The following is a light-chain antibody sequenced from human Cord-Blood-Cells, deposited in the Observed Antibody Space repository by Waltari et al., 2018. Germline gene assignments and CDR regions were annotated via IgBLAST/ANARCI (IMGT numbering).Light chain of an antibody. CDR3: SSYTSSTLYV. CDR1: SSDGGGYTY. CDR2: DVS. J-gene: IGLJ1*01. V-gene: IGLV2-14*01. Sequence: QSALTQPASVSGSPGQSITISCTGTSSDGGGYTYVSWYQQHPGKAPQLMVYDVSKRPSGVSNRFSGSKSGNTASLTISGLQAEDEADYYCSSYTSSTLYVFGTGTKVTVL.